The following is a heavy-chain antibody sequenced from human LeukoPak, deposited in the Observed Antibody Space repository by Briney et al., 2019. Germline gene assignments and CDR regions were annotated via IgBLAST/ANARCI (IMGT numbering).Heavy chain of an antibody. CDR2: IYTSGST. D-gene: IGHD3-22*01. CDR1: GGSISSYY. J-gene: IGHJ4*02. V-gene: IGHV4-4*07. CDR3: ARDLGDSSGYYVY. Sequence: SETLSLTCTVSGGSISSYYWSWTRQPAGKGLEWLGRIYTSGSTNYNPSLKSRVTMSVDTSKNQFSLKLSSVTAADTAVYYCARDLGDSSGYYVYWGQGTLVTVSS.